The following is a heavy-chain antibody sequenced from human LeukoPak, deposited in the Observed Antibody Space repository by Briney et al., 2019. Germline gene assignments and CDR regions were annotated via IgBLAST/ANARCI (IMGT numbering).Heavy chain of an antibody. CDR2: ISSSSSYI. V-gene: IGHV3-21*01. CDR1: GFTFSSYS. CDR3: ARTVLRSLWEFSLRGWFDP. Sequence: GGSLRLSCAASGFTFSSYSMNWVRQAPGKGLEWVSSISSSSSYICYADSVKGRFTISRDNAKNSLYLQMNSLRAEDTAVYYSARTVLRSLWEFSLRGWFDPGAREPWSSSPQ. D-gene: IGHD3-16*01. J-gene: IGHJ5*02.